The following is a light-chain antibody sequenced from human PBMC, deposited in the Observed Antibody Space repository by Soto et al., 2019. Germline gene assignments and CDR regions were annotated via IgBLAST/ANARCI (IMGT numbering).Light chain of an antibody. CDR1: QSVSGN. V-gene: IGKV3-15*01. Sequence: EIVMTQSPATLSVSPGERATLSCRARQSVSGNLAWYQQKPGQAPRLLIYGASTRATAIPARFSGSGSGTEFTLTISSLQSEDFAVYYCQQYNNWPPAFGQGTKVEIK. CDR3: QQYNNWPPA. J-gene: IGKJ1*01. CDR2: GAS.